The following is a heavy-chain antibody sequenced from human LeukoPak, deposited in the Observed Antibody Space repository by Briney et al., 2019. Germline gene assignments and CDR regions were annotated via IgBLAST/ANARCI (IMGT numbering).Heavy chain of an antibody. CDR1: GYSISSGYY. D-gene: IGHD6-19*01. V-gene: IGHV4-38-2*02. Sequence: SETLSLTCTVSGYSISSGYYWGWIRQPPGKGLEWIGEINHSGSTNYNPSLKSRVTISVDTSKNQFSLKLSSVTAADTAVYYCARMAVAGTLGYYDYWGQGTLVTVSS. CDR2: INHSGST. CDR3: ARMAVAGTLGYYDY. J-gene: IGHJ4*02.